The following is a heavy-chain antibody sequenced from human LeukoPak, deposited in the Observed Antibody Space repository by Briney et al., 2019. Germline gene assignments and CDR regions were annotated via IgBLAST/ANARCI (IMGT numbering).Heavy chain of an antibody. CDR3: ARDGYGGVDF. J-gene: IGHJ4*02. V-gene: IGHV4-59*01. Sequence: SETLSLTCTVSGGSISTYYWSWIRQPPGKGLEWIGYIYHNGDTRYNPSLKSRVTISVDTSTNQFSLKLNSVTAADTAVYYCARDGYGGVDFWGKGTLVTVSS. CDR1: GGSISTYY. D-gene: IGHD4-23*01. CDR2: IYHNGDT.